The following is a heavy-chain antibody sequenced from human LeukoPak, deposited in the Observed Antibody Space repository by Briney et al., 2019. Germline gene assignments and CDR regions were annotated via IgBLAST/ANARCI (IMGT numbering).Heavy chain of an antibody. Sequence: SETLSLTCAVYGGSFSGYYWSWIRQPPGKGLEWIGSIYYSGSTYYNPSLKSRVTISVDTSKNQFSLKLSSVTAADTAVYYCARVGYSYGTNWGQGTLVTVSS. D-gene: IGHD5-18*01. CDR2: IYYSGST. V-gene: IGHV4-34*01. J-gene: IGHJ4*02. CDR1: GGSFSGYY. CDR3: ARVGYSYGTN.